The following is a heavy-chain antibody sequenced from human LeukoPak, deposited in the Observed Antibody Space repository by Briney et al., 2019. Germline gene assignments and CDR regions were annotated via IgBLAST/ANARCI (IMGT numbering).Heavy chain of an antibody. CDR3: ARGRTGTSRDNFDY. V-gene: IGHV3-30*03. CDR1: GFTFSGQG. J-gene: IGHJ4*02. Sequence: GRSLRLSCAASGFTFSGQGMHWVRQAPGKGLEWVAVISYDGSHRYYADSVKGRFTTSRDNSENTLFLQMISLRPEDTAIYYCARGRTGTSRDNFDYWGQGTLVTVSS. CDR2: ISYDGSHR. D-gene: IGHD1/OR15-1a*01.